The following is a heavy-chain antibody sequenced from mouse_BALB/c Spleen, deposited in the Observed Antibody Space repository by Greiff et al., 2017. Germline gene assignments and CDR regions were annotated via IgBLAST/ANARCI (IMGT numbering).Heavy chain of an antibody. CDR2: IDPETGGT. V-gene: IGHV1-15*01. D-gene: IGHD2-14*01. J-gene: IGHJ4*01. CDR1: GYTFTDYE. Sequence: VKLMESGAELVRPGASVTLSCKASGYTFTDYEMHWVKQTPVHGLEWIGAIDPETGGTAYNQKFKGKATLTADKSSSTAYMELRSLTSEDSAVYYCSYRYDAMDYWGQGTSVTVSS. CDR3: SYRYDAMDY.